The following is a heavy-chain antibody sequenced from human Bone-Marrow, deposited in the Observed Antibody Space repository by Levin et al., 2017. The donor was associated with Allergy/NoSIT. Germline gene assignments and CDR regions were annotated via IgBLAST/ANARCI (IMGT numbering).Heavy chain of an antibody. CDR3: AKGGYCTNGVCSHDPPVYGD. CDR2: ISGSGSST. J-gene: IGHJ1*01. CDR1: GFTFTTYA. D-gene: IGHD2-8*01. V-gene: IGHV3-23*01. Sequence: SGGSLRLSCAASGFTFTTYAMSWVRQAPGKGLEWVSAISGSGSSTYYADSVKGRFIISRDNSKNTLYLQMNSLRAEDTAVYYCAKGGYCTNGVCSHDPPVYGDWGQGTLVTVSS.